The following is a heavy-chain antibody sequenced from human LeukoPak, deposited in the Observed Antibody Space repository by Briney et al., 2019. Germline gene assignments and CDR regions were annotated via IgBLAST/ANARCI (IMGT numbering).Heavy chain of an antibody. CDR1: GGSISSSSYY. CDR3: ARARGRITMVRGAVDY. D-gene: IGHD3-10*01. CDR2: IYYSGST. Sequence: PSETLSLTCTVSGGSISSSSYYWGWIRQPPGKGLEWIGSIYYSGSTYYNPSLKSRVTISVDTSKNQFSLKLSSVTAADTAVYYCARARGRITMVRGAVDYWGQGTLVTVSS. J-gene: IGHJ4*02. V-gene: IGHV4-39*07.